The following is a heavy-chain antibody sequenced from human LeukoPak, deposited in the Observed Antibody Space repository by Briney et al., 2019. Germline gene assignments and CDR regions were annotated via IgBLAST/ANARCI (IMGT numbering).Heavy chain of an antibody. J-gene: IGHJ4*02. Sequence: ASVKVSCKASGGTFSSYAISWVRQAPGQGLEWMGGIIPIFGTANYAQKFQGRVTITADESTSTAYMELSSLRSEDTAVYYCARDMEYCSSTSCYKERGYWGQGTLVTVSS. CDR2: IIPIFGTA. CDR1: GGTFSSYA. CDR3: ARDMEYCSSTSCYKERGY. D-gene: IGHD2-2*02. V-gene: IGHV1-69*13.